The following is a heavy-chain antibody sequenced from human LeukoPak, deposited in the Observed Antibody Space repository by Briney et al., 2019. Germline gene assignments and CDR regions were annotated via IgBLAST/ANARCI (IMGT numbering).Heavy chain of an antibody. Sequence: VKVSCXASGYXFTSYYMHWVRQAPGQGLEWMGIINPSGGSTSYAQKFQGRVTMTRDTSTSTVYMELSSLRSEDTAVYYCARGSSWYPFDYWGQGTLVTVSS. V-gene: IGHV1-46*01. CDR1: GYXFTSYY. CDR3: ARGSSWYPFDY. D-gene: IGHD6-13*01. CDR2: INPSGGST. J-gene: IGHJ4*02.